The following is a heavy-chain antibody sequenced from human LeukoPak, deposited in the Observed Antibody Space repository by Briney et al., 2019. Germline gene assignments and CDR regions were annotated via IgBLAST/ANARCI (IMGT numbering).Heavy chain of an antibody. Sequence: ASVEVSCKASGYTFTSYDINWVRQATGQGLEWMGWMSPNSGNTGYAQKFQGRVTMTRDTSISTAYMELNSLRSEDTAVYYCTSGPPEWGFDLWGRGTLVTVSS. CDR3: TSGPPEWGFDL. CDR2: MSPNSGNT. CDR1: GYTFTSYD. V-gene: IGHV1-8*01. D-gene: IGHD1-14*01. J-gene: IGHJ2*01.